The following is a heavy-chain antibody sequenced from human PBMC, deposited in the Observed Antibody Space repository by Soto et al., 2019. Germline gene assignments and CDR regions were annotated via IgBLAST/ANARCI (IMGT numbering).Heavy chain of an antibody. CDR3: AKASILDGPHYYGMDV. CDR1: GFTFSSYA. V-gene: IGHV3-23*01. CDR2: ISGSGTTT. D-gene: IGHD2-21*01. Sequence: EVQLLESGGGLVQPGGSLRLSCAASGFTFSSYAMTWVRQAPGKGLEWVSAISGSGTTTYYADFVKGRFTISGDNSKNTLYLQVDSLRVEDTAVYYCAKASILDGPHYYGMDVWGQGTTVTVSS. J-gene: IGHJ6*02.